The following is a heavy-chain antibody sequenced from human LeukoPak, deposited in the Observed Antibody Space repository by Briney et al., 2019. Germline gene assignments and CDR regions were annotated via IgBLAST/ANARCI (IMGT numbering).Heavy chain of an antibody. CDR1: GYSFPDYW. Sequence: GESLKISCKASGYSFPDYWIGWVRQMPGKGLEWVGIIYPADSDIRYSPSFQGQVTISADKSITTTYLQWSSLKASDTAMYYCARHRYCTTAICPSYFRHWGQGALVTVSS. CDR2: IYPADSDI. J-gene: IGHJ1*01. CDR3: ARHRYCTTAICPSYFRH. V-gene: IGHV5-51*01. D-gene: IGHD2-8*01.